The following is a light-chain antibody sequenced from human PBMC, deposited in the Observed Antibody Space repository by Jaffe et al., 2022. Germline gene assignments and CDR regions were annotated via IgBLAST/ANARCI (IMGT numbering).Light chain of an antibody. CDR3: QQRSNWPFGPT. CDR1: QSVSSY. V-gene: IGKV3-11*01. CDR2: DAS. J-gene: IGKJ3*01. Sequence: EIVLTQSPATLSLSPGERATLSCRASQSVSSYLAWYQQKPGQAPRLLIYDASNRATGIPARFSGSGSGTDFTLTISSLEPEDFAVYYCQQRSNWPFGPTFGPGTKVDIK.